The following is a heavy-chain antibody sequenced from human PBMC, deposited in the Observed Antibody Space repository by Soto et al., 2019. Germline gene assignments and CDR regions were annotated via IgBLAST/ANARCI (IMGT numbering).Heavy chain of an antibody. CDR1: RFTFSSYG. Sequence: QEQLVESGGGVVQPGGSLRLSCAAARFTFSSYGMHWVRQAPGKGLEWMAVVSYDGGYKNYADAVKGRFIISRDNSKNTLYLQMNSLRAEDTAVYYCAKGTTVTPWRYLDLWGPGTLVTVSS. CDR3: AKGTTVTPWRYLDL. D-gene: IGHD4-17*01. J-gene: IGHJ2*01. V-gene: IGHV3-30*18. CDR2: VSYDGGYK.